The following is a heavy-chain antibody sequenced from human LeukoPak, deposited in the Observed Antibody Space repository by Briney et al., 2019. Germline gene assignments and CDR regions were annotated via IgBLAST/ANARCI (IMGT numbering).Heavy chain of an antibody. D-gene: IGHD5-12*01. CDR2: LQYRGST. CDR3: ARGREGGYYDAFDI. Sequence: SETLSLTCSVSGGSISSSSSYWGWIRQSPGKGLEWIGSLQYRGSTYYNPSLKSRVAISVDTSKNQFSLKLSSVTAADTAVYYCARGREGGYYDAFDIWGQGTMVTVSS. CDR1: GGSISSSSSY. J-gene: IGHJ3*02. V-gene: IGHV4-39*07.